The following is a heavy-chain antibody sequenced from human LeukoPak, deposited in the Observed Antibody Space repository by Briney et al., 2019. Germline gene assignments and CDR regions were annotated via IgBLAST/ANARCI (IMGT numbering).Heavy chain of an antibody. CDR3: ARAGPCTSCYYYYYMDV. J-gene: IGHJ6*03. CDR2: IYYSGST. Sequence: PSETLSLTCTVSGGSISSYYWSWIRQPPGKGLEWIGYIYYSGSTNHNPSLKSRVTISVDTSKNQFSLKLSSVTAADTAVYYCARAGPCTSCYYYYYMDVWGKGTTVTVSS. CDR1: GGSISSYY. V-gene: IGHV4-59*01. D-gene: IGHD2-2*01.